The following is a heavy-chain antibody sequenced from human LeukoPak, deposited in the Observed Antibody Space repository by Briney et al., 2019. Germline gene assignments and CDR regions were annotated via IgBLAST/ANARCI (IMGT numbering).Heavy chain of an antibody. D-gene: IGHD3-3*01. J-gene: IGHJ6*02. CDR3: ARSPPLMRYDFWSGYYTPHYYGMDV. Sequence: SETLSLTCAVYGGSFSGYYWSWIRQPPGKGLEWIGEINHSGSTNYNPSLKSRVTISVDTSKNQFSLKLSSVTAADTAVYYCARSPPLMRYDFWSGYYTPHYYGMDVWGQGTTVIVSS. CDR2: INHSGST. CDR1: GGSFSGYY. V-gene: IGHV4-34*01.